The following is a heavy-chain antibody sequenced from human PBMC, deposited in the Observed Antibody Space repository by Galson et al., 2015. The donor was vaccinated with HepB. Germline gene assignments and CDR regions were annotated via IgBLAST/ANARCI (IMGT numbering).Heavy chain of an antibody. CDR2: IYYSGST. CDR1: GGSISSSSYY. CDR3: ARLLRIYYYDTRYYFDY. D-gene: IGHD3-22*01. J-gene: IGHJ4*02. Sequence: LSLTCTVSGGSISSSSYYWGWIRQPPGKGLEWIGSIYYSGSTYYNPSLKSRVTISVDTSKNQFSLKLSSVTAADTTVYYCARLLRIYYYDTRYYFDYWGQGTLVTVSS. V-gene: IGHV4-39*01.